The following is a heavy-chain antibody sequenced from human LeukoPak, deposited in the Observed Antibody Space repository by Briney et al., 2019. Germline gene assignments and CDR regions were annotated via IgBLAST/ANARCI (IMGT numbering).Heavy chain of an antibody. Sequence: ASVKVSCKASGSTFTSYGISWVRQAPGQGLEGMGWISTYNGNTNYAQKLQGRVTMTTDTSTSTAYMELRSLRSDDTAVYYCARDKGILWFGELLEVDYWGQGTLVTVSS. CDR1: GSTFTSYG. D-gene: IGHD3-10*01. CDR3: ARDKGILWFGELLEVDY. V-gene: IGHV1-18*04. CDR2: ISTYNGNT. J-gene: IGHJ4*02.